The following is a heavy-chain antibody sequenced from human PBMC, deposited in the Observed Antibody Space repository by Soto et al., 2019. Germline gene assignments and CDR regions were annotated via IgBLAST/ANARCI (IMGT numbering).Heavy chain of an antibody. J-gene: IGHJ4*02. V-gene: IGHV4-59*01. CDR3: SRAARDYGDDVFDY. CDR2: IYYSGST. Sequence: QVQLQESGPGLVKPSETLSLTCTVSGGSISSYYWSWIRQPPGKGLEWIGYIYYSGSTNYNPSLKSRVTIAVDTTKNRFSLKLSSVTAADTAVYYCSRAARDYGDDVFDYWGQGTLVTVSS. D-gene: IGHD4-17*01. CDR1: GGSISSYY.